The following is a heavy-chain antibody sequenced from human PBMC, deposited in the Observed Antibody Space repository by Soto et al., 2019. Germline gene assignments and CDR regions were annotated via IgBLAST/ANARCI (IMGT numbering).Heavy chain of an antibody. J-gene: IGHJ4*02. D-gene: IGHD5-12*01. Sequence: QVQLVQSWAEVKKPGASVKVSCEASGYTFSSYHISWVPQASGQGLEWMGWVNPNSNETDYAQKFQGRVTMTGNTSIRTAYMELSSLRSDDTAVYYCVRSGRRSGIDYWGQGTLVTVSS. CDR1: GYTFSSYH. CDR2: VNPNSNET. CDR3: VRSGRRSGIDY. V-gene: IGHV1-8*01.